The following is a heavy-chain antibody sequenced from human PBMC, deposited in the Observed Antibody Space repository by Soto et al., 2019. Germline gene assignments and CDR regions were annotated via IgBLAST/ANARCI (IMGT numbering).Heavy chain of an antibody. CDR1: GFTVSSSN. D-gene: IGHD6-19*01. CDR3: ASLGRSAVGS. V-gene: IGHV3-66*01. J-gene: IGHJ5*01. Sequence: EVQLVESGGGVVQPGGSLRLSCAVSGFTVSSSNINWVRQAPGEGLDWVSLIYTGGATHYADSVKGRFTISRDISKNTLYLQMNSLTIEDTGVYYCASLGRSAVGSWGQGTLVTVSS. CDR2: IYTGGAT.